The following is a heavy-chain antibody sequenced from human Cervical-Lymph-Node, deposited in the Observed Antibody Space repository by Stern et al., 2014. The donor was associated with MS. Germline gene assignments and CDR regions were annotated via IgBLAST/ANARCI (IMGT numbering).Heavy chain of an antibody. V-gene: IGHV3-30-3*01. CDR2: ISYDGSSQ. Sequence: VQLVESGGGVVQPGRSLRLSCATSGFTFGRHSMHWVRQAPGKGLEWVAIISYDGSSQHYADSVKGRITISRSNFNNTLDMQMNSLRVEDTAMYYCARPAAARYFDYWGQGSQVTVSS. CDR1: GFTFGRHS. J-gene: IGHJ4*02. D-gene: IGHD6-25*01. CDR3: ARPAAARYFDY.